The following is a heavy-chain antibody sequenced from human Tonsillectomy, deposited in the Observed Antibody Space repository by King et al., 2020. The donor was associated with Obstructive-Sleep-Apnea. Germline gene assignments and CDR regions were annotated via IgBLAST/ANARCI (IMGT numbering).Heavy chain of an antibody. CDR3: ARDQGGSYFYYYYGMDV. D-gene: IGHD1-26*01. J-gene: IGHJ6*02. Sequence: RLQLQESGPGLVKPSETLSLTCTVSGDSVSSSTYYWGWIRQPPGKGLEWIGSIYYSGSTSYNPSLKNRVTLSIDTSKNQFSLKLTSVTAADTAVYYCARDQGGSYFYYYYGMDVWGQGTTVTVSS. V-gene: IGHV4-39*06. CDR2: IYYSGST. CDR1: GDSVSSSTYY.